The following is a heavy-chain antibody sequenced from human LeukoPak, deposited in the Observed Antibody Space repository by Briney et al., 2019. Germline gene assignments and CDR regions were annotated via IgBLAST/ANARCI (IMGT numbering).Heavy chain of an antibody. Sequence: GGSLRLSCAASGFTFSSYRMNWVRQAPGKGLEWVSYISSGSSNIYYADSVKGRFTISRDNAKNSLYLQMNSLRAEDTAVYYCAELGITMIGGVWGKGTTVTISS. V-gene: IGHV3-48*04. CDR3: AELGITMIGGV. CDR2: ISSGSSNI. CDR1: GFTFSSYR. D-gene: IGHD3-10*02. J-gene: IGHJ6*04.